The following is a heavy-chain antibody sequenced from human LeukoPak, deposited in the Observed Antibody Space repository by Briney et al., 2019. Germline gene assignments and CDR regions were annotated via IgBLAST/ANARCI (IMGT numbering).Heavy chain of an antibody. D-gene: IGHD2-2*01. Sequence: PGGSLRLSCAASGFTFSSYGMHWVRQAPGKGLEWVAVISYDGSNKYYADSVKGRFTISRDNSKNTLYLQMNSLRAEDTAVYYCAKEVVPAAYYYYGMGVWGKGTTVTVSS. CDR2: ISYDGSNK. CDR1: GFTFSSYG. V-gene: IGHV3-30*18. J-gene: IGHJ6*04. CDR3: AKEVVPAAYYYYGMGV.